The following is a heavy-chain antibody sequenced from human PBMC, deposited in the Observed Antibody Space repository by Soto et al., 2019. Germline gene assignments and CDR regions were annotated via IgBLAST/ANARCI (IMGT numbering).Heavy chain of an antibody. V-gene: IGHV4-59*12. CDR2: IYYSGST. D-gene: IGHD4-4*01. Sequence: ASETLSLTCTVSGGSISSYYWSWIRQPPGKGLEWIGYIYYSGSTNYNPSLRSRVTMSVDTSKNQFSLKLNSLTAADAAVYYCAGGTDYRWVLWGQGTTVTVSS. J-gene: IGHJ6*02. CDR1: GGSISSYY. CDR3: AGGTDYRWVL.